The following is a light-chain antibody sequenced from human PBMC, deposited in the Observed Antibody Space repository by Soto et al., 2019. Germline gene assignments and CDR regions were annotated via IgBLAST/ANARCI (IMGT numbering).Light chain of an antibody. CDR2: GNY. CDR1: SSNIGAGYD. CDR3: QSYDGSLSASTVV. Sequence: QSVMTQPPSVSGAPGQRVTISCTGSSSNIGAGYDVHWYQQVPGTAPKLLIYGNYNRPSGVPDRFSGSKSGTSASLAITGLQAEDEADHYCQSYDGSLSASTVVFGGGTKLTVL. J-gene: IGLJ2*01. V-gene: IGLV1-40*01.